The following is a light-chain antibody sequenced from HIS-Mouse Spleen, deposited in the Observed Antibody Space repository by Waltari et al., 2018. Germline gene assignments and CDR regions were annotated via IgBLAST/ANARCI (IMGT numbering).Light chain of an antibody. CDR2: GAS. CDR1: RSVGSN. Sequence: EIVMTQSPATLSVSPGERATLTCRASRSVGSNLAWYQQKPGQAPRLLIYGASTRATGIPGRFRGIGSGTEFTLTISSLQSEYFAVYYCQQYNNWPRTFGQGTKVEIK. V-gene: IGKV3-15*01. CDR3: QQYNNWPRT. J-gene: IGKJ1*01.